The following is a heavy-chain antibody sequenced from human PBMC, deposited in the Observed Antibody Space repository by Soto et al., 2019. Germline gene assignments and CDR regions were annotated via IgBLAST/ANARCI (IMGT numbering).Heavy chain of an antibody. CDR3: ARKNYDDSGAPGESFDI. J-gene: IGHJ3*02. V-gene: IGHV4-31*03. D-gene: IGHD3-22*01. CDR2: IYYSGST. Sequence: PSETLSLTCSVSGGSISSGGYYWSWIRQHPGKGLEWIGYIYYSGSTYYNPSLKSRVAMSLDTSKNHFSLRLNSVTAADTAVYYCARKNYDDSGAPGESFDIWGQGTMVTVSS. CDR1: GGSISSGGYY.